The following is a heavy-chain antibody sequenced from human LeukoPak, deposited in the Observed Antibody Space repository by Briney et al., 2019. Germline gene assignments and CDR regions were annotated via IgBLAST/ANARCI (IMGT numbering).Heavy chain of an antibody. Sequence: GGSLRLSCAASGLTFSDYSMNWVRQAPGKGLEWISYIGIDSGNTNYADSVKGRFTISGDKAKNSLYLQMNSLRVEDTAVYYCARDYKYAFDNWGQGTLVTASS. CDR2: IGIDSGNT. CDR3: ARDYKYAFDN. V-gene: IGHV3-48*01. J-gene: IGHJ4*02. D-gene: IGHD5-24*01. CDR1: GLTFSDYS.